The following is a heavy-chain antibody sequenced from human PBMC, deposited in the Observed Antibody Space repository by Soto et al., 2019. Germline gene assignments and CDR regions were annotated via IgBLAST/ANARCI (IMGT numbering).Heavy chain of an antibody. CDR3: ATRDSSMFY. CDR1: GVSISSHDW. CDR2: SHQSGNT. V-gene: IGHV4-4*02. J-gene: IGHJ4*02. Sequence: QVQLQESGPGLVKPSGTLSLTCAVSGVSISSHDWWTWVRQPPGKGLEWIGESHQSGNTNYNSSLGSRVTISVDKSKKQFSLKLTSVTVADTAVYYCATRDSSMFYWGQGTLVTVSS. D-gene: IGHD6-13*01.